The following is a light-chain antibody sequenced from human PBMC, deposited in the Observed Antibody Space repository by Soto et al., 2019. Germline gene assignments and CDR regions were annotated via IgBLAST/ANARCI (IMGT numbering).Light chain of an antibody. V-gene: IGKV1-39*01. CDR3: QQSYSTPRT. J-gene: IGKJ1*01. CDR1: QSMSKY. Sequence: DIQMTQSPSSLSVSVGDRVTITCRASQSMSKYLNWYQQKPGKAPKLLIYAASTLQSGVPSRFSGSGSGTDFTLTVSSLQPEDFATYYCQQSYSTPRTFGQGTKVEIK. CDR2: AAS.